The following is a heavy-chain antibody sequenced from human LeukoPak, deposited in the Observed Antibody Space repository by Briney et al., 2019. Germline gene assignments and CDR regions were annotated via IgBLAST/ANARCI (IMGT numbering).Heavy chain of an antibody. V-gene: IGHV3-23*01. CDR2: ISGSGGTT. Sequence: GGSLRLSCAASGFTFSSYAMSWVRQAPGKGLEWVSAISGSGGTTYHADSVKGRFTISRDNSKNTLYLQMNSLGAEDTAVYYCATRVATYFDLWGRGTLVAVSS. CDR1: GFTFSSYA. J-gene: IGHJ2*01. CDR3: ATRVATYFDL.